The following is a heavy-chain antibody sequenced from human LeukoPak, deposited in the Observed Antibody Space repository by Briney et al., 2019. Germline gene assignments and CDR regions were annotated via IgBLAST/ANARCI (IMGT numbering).Heavy chain of an antibody. V-gene: IGHV1-18*01. CDR3: ARGSNYYDSSGYYYVLDY. Sequence: ASVKVSCKASGYTFTSYGISWVRQAPGQGLDWMGWISAYNGNTNYAQKLQGRVTMTTDTSTSTAYMELRSLRSDDTAVYYCARGSNYYDSSGYYYVLDYWGQGTLVTVSS. CDR2: ISAYNGNT. D-gene: IGHD3-22*01. J-gene: IGHJ4*02. CDR1: GYTFTSYG.